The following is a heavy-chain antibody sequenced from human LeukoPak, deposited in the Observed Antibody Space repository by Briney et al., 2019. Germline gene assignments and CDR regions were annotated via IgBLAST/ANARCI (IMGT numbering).Heavy chain of an antibody. CDR1: GGSISSGSYY. D-gene: IGHD3-10*01. Sequence: SETLSLTCTVSGGSISSGSYYWSWIRQPAGKGLEWIGRIYTSGSTNYNPSLKSRVTISVDTSKNQFSLKLSSVTAADTAVYYCARERLLWFEGSGGFDYWGQGTLVTVSS. V-gene: IGHV4-61*02. CDR2: IYTSGST. CDR3: ARERLLWFEGSGGFDY. J-gene: IGHJ4*02.